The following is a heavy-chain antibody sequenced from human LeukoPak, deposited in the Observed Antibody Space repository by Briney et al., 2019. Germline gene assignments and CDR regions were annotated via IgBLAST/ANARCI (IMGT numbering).Heavy chain of an antibody. CDR1: GFTFSSYA. CDR2: ISGSGGST. J-gene: IGHJ3*02. Sequence: TGGSLRLSCAASGFTFSSYAMSWVRQAPGKGLEWVLAISGSGGSTYYADSVKGRFTISRDNSKNTLYLQMNSLRAEDTAVYYCAKDQITMIVVVIEGQDAFDIWGQGTMVTVSS. CDR3: AKDQITMIVVVIEGQDAFDI. D-gene: IGHD3-22*01. V-gene: IGHV3-23*01.